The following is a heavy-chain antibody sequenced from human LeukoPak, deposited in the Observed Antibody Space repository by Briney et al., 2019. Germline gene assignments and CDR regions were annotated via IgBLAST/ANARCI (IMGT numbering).Heavy chain of an antibody. V-gene: IGHV4-4*02. CDR1: GGSISSSNW. J-gene: IGHJ2*01. D-gene: IGHD5-24*01. CDR3: ARLRWLHHWYFDL. Sequence: PSETLSLTCAVSGGSISSSNWWSWVRQPPGKGLEWIGEIYHSGSTNYNPSLKSRVTISVDTSKNQFSLKLSSVTAEDTAVYYCARLRWLHHWYFDLWGRGTLVTVSS. CDR2: IYHSGST.